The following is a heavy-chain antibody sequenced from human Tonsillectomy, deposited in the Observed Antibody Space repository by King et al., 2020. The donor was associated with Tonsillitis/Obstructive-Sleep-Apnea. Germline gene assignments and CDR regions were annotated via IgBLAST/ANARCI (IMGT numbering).Heavy chain of an antibody. CDR2: IKSKTDGGTA. CDR3: TARYYHDSSGYNY. J-gene: IGHJ4*02. CDR1: GFTFSYAW. Sequence: VQLVESGGGLVKPGGSLRLSCAASGFTFSYAWMSWVRQAPGKGLEWVGRIKSKTDGGTADYAAPVKGRFTISRDDSKNTLYLQMNSLKTEDTAVYDCTARYYHDSSGYNYWGQGTLVTVSS. D-gene: IGHD3-22*01. V-gene: IGHV3-15*01.